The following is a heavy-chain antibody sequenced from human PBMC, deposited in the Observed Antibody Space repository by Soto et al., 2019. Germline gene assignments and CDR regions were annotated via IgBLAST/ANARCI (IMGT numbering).Heavy chain of an antibody. J-gene: IGHJ4*02. V-gene: IGHV3-30-3*01. Sequence: GGSLRLSCAASGFTFSSYAMHWVRQAPGKGLEWVAVISYDGSNKYYADSVKGRFTISRDNSKNTLYLQMNSLRAEDTAVYYCARPSCSGGSCYSYYFDCWGQGTLVTVSS. CDR3: ARPSCSGGSCYSYYFDC. CDR1: GFTFSSYA. CDR2: ISYDGSNK. D-gene: IGHD2-15*01.